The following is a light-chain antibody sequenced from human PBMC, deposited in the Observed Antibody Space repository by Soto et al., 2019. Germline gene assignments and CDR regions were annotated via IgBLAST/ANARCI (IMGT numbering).Light chain of an antibody. J-gene: IGKJ4*01. Sequence: DIQMTQSPSSLSASVGDRVTITCRASQSSSSYLNWYQQKPGKAPKLLIYAASSLQSGVPSWFSGSGSGTDFTLTISMLQPEDFATYYCQQSYSILALTFGGGTKVEIK. CDR2: AAS. CDR1: QSSSSY. V-gene: IGKV1-39*01. CDR3: QQSYSILALT.